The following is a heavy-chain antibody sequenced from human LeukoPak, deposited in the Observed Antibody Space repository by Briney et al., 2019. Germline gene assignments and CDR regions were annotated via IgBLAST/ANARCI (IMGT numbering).Heavy chain of an antibody. CDR3: ARLFRDGYNSFSAYYYYMDV. Sequence: GESLKISCKGSGYSFTSYWIGWVRQMPGKGLEWMGIIYPGDSDTRYSPSFQGQVTISADKSISTAYLQWSSLKASDTAMYYCARLFRDGYNSFSAYYYYMDVWGKGTTATVSS. V-gene: IGHV5-51*01. CDR2: IYPGDSDT. CDR1: GYSFTSYW. D-gene: IGHD5-24*01. J-gene: IGHJ6*03.